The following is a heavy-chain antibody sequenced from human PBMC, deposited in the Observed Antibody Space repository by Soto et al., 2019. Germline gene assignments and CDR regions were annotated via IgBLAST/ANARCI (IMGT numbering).Heavy chain of an antibody. CDR1: DDSISSYY. D-gene: IGHD3-3*01. V-gene: IGHV4-59*01. CDR3: ARNQAGTVFGLPTHYYYMDV. Sequence: SETLSLTCTVSDDSISSYYWSWIRQSPGKELERNGYTHYTGSSYYNPSLKSRVAMSVDTSKNQFSLNLASVTAADTAVYYCARNQAGTVFGLPTHYYYMDVWGKGTTVTVSS. CDR2: THYTGSS. J-gene: IGHJ6*03.